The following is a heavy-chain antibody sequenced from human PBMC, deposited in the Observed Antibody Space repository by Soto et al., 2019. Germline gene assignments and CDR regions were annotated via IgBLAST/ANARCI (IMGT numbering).Heavy chain of an antibody. Sequence: SETLSLTCAVSSGSISSSNWWTWVRQPPRKGLEWIGEIYHSGTTNYNPSLKSRVTISVDKSKNQFSLKLSSVTAADTAVYYCASLIAVANYWGQGTLVTVSS. J-gene: IGHJ4*02. D-gene: IGHD6-19*01. CDR3: ASLIAVANY. V-gene: IGHV4-4*02. CDR2: IYHSGTT. CDR1: SGSISSSNW.